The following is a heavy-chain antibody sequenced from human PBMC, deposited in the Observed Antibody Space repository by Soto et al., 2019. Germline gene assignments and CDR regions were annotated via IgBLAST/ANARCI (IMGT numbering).Heavy chain of an antibody. J-gene: IGHJ4*02. D-gene: IGHD3-10*01. V-gene: IGHV3-23*01. CDR2: ISSSGGTT. CDR1: GFSFSNYA. Sequence: PGGSLRLSCAASGFSFSNYAMTWVRQTPGKGLEWVSTISSSGGTTYYADSVKGRFTISRDNAKNSLYLQMNSLRAEDTAVYYCAREYYGSGSYIYYFDYWGQGTLVTVSS. CDR3: AREYYGSGSYIYYFDY.